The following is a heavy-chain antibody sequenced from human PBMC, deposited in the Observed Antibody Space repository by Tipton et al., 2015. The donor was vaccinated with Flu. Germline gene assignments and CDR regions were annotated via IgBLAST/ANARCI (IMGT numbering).Heavy chain of an antibody. CDR1: GGSISSSSYY. D-gene: IGHD6-19*01. J-gene: IGHJ6*02. Sequence: TLSLTCTVPGGSISSSSYYWGWIRQPPGKGLEWIGSIYYSGSTYYNPSLKSRVTISVDTSKNQFSLKLSSVTAADTAVYYCARSIAVSMDVWGQGTTVTVSS. CDR2: IYYSGST. V-gene: IGHV4-39*07. CDR3: ARSIAVSMDV.